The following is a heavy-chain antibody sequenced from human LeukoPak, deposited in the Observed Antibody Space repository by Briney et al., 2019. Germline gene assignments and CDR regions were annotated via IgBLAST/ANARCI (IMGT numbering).Heavy chain of an antibody. CDR1: GFTVSSDY. CDR2: IYSGGST. Sequence: GGSLRLSCAASGFTVSSDYMSWVRQAPGKGLEWVSVIYSGGSTYYADSVKGRFTISRDKTKNTVYLQMNGLRFEDTAMYYCARNWFDPWGQGTLVTVSS. J-gene: IGHJ5*02. CDR3: ARNWFDP. V-gene: IGHV3-53*05.